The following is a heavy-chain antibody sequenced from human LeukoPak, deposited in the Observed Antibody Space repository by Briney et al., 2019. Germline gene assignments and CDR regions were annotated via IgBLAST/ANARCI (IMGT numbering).Heavy chain of an antibody. D-gene: IGHD2-15*01. V-gene: IGHV1-2*02. CDR2: INPNRGGT. Sequence: ASVKVSCKASGYTFTGYYMHWVRQAPGQGLEWMGWINPNRGGTNYAQKFQGRVTMTRDTSISTAYMELSRLRSDDTAVYYCADLDCSGGSCYFDYWGQGTLVTVSS. J-gene: IGHJ4*02. CDR1: GYTFTGYY. CDR3: ADLDCSGGSCYFDY.